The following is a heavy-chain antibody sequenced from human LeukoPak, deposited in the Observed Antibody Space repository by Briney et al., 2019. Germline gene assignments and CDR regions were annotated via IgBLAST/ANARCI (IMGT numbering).Heavy chain of an antibody. CDR2: IIPILGIA. CDR3: ARDGDYGDYGNY. V-gene: IGHV1-69*04. J-gene: IGHJ4*02. Sequence: ASVKVSCKASGYTFTSYAISWVRQAPGQGLEWMGRIIPILGIANYAQKFQGRVTITADKSTSTAYMELSSLRSEDTAVYYCARDGDYGDYGNYWGQGTLVTVSS. D-gene: IGHD4-17*01. CDR1: GYTFTSYA.